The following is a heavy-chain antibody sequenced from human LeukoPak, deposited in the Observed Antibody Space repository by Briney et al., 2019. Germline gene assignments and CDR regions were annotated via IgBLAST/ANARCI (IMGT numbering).Heavy chain of an antibody. J-gene: IGHJ4*02. D-gene: IGHD3-10*01. CDR3: ARGRDSTGNFDY. Sequence: SETLSLTCTVSGGSISSYYWSWIRQPPGKGLEWIGYIYYSGSIKYKPPLKSRVTISVDTSRNQFSLKLSSVTAADTAVYYCARGRDSTGNFDYWGQGTLVTVSS. CDR1: GGSISSYY. CDR2: IYYSGSI. V-gene: IGHV4-59*01.